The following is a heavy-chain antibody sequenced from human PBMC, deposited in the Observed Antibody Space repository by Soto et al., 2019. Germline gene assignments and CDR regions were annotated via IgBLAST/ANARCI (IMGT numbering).Heavy chain of an antibody. Sequence: GGSLRLSCVASGFSFSNYNMNWVRQAPGKGLEWVSYITDSSDTVHYADSVRGRFTISRDDAESSLYLQMNSLRDEDTAVYFCARDFGHGYYLDYWGRGTLVTVSS. D-gene: IGHD3-3*01. V-gene: IGHV3-48*02. CDR3: ARDFGHGYYLDY. J-gene: IGHJ4*02. CDR1: GFSFSNYN. CDR2: ITDSSDTV.